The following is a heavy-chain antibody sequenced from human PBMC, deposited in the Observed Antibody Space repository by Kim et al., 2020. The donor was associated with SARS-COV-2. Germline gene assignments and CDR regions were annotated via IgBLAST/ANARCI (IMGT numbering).Heavy chain of an antibody. J-gene: IGHJ4*02. CDR1: GFTFSSYA. CDR3: AKIVQGIMITFGGVIAAFDY. CDR2: ISGSGGST. D-gene: IGHD3-16*02. Sequence: GGSLRLSCAASGFTFSSYAMSWVRQAPGKGLEWVSAISGSGGSTYYADSVKGRFTISRDNSKNTLYLQMNSLRAEDTAVYYCAKIVQGIMITFGGVIAAFDYWGQGTLVTVSS. V-gene: IGHV3-23*01.